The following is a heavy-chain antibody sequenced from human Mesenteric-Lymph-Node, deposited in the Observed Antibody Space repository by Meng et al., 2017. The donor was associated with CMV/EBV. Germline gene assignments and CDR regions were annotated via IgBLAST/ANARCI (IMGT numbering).Heavy chain of an antibody. Sequence: GGSLSLSCAASGFTFSSYSMNWVRQAPGKGLEWVSSISSSSSYIYYADSVKGRFTISRDNAKNSLYLQMNSLRAEDTAVYYCARADTAMVPYYYYGMDVWGQGTTVTVSS. CDR2: ISSSSSYI. V-gene: IGHV3-21*01. D-gene: IGHD5-18*01. CDR1: GFTFSSYS. CDR3: ARADTAMVPYYYYGMDV. J-gene: IGHJ6*02.